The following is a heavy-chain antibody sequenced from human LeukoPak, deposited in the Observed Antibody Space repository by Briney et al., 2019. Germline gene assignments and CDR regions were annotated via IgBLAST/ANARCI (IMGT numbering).Heavy chain of an antibody. CDR1: GFTFSSYA. Sequence: PGGSLRLSCAASGFTFSSYAMNWVRQAPGKGLEWVSAISGCGSNTYYSDSVKGRLTISRDNSKNTLYLQMNSLRAEDTAVYYCAKLGGYYDSSGYYLYYFDYWGQGTLVTVSS. J-gene: IGHJ4*02. CDR2: ISGCGSNT. V-gene: IGHV3-23*01. D-gene: IGHD3-22*01. CDR3: AKLGGYYDSSGYYLYYFDY.